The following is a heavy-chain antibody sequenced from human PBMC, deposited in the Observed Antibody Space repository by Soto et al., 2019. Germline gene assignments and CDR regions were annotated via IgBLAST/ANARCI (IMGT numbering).Heavy chain of an antibody. CDR1: GGSFSGYY. CDR2: INHSGST. D-gene: IGHD6-13*01. V-gene: IGHV4-34*01. Sequence: QVQLQQWGAGLLKPSETLSLTCAVYGGSFSGYYWSWIRQPPGKGLEWIGEINHSGSTNYTPSLKSRVTISVDTSKNQFSLKLSSVTAADTAVYYCARPSIAAAGIYFDYWGQGTLVTVSS. J-gene: IGHJ4*02. CDR3: ARPSIAAAGIYFDY.